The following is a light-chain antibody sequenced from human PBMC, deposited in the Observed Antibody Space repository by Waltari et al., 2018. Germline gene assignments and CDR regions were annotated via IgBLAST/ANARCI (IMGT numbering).Light chain of an antibody. Sequence: EIVMTQSPGTLSMSPGERATLSCRASQNINSDLAWYQHKPGQAPRLLIYGAFTRATGIPGRFTGSGSGTEFTLTINSLQSEDSAIYDCQQYNQWPPALTFGGGTKVEIK. CDR2: GAF. J-gene: IGKJ4*01. CDR3: QQYNQWPPALT. CDR1: QNINSD. V-gene: IGKV3-15*01.